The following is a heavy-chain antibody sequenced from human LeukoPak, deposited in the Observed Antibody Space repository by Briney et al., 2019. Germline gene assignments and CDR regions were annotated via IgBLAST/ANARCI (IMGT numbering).Heavy chain of an antibody. V-gene: IGHV3-23*01. CDR1: GFTFSSYA. Sequence: GGSLRLSCAASGFTFSSYAMSWVRQAPGKGLEWVSAISGSGGSTYYTDSVKGRFTISRDNSKNTLYLQMNSLRAEDTAVYYCAKDRVTIFGVAIRCDYWGQGTLVTVSS. D-gene: IGHD3-3*01. CDR2: ISGSGGST. CDR3: AKDRVTIFGVAIRCDY. J-gene: IGHJ4*02.